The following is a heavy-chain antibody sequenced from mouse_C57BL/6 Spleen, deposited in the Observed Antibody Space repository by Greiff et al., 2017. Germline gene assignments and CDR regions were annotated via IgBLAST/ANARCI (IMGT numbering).Heavy chain of an antibody. D-gene: IGHD2-1*01. CDR1: GFNIKNTY. V-gene: IGHV14-3*01. CDR2: IDPANGNT. J-gene: IGHJ4*01. Sequence: EVQLVESVAELVRPGASVKLSCTASGFNIKNTYMHWVKQRPEQGLEWIGRIDPANGNTKYAPKFQGKATITADKTSNTAYLQLSSLTSEDTALYYCAGDYGNYGYYAMDYWGQGTSVTVSS. CDR3: AGDYGNYGYYAMDY.